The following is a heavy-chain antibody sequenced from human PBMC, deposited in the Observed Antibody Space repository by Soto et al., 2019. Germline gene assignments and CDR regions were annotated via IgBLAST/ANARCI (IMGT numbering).Heavy chain of an antibody. D-gene: IGHD1-1*01. CDR2: RYSTGTT. V-gene: IGHV4-38-2*02. Sequence: SGTVSLPCSVSGYSINSGYIWGCVLRPPGQGLEWIGSRYSTGTTYYNPSLRRRVKMSVDTSKNQLSLVLRSVTAADTAVYYCVARATVVNSPWFDPWGQGTQVTVSS. CDR3: VARATVVNSPWFDP. J-gene: IGHJ5*02. CDR1: GYSINSGYI.